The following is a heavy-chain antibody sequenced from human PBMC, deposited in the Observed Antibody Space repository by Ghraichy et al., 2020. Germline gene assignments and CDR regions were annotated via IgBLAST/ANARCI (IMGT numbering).Heavy chain of an antibody. V-gene: IGHV4-59*01. J-gene: IGHJ3*02. CDR1: GGSISSYY. CDR2: IYYSGST. CDR3: ARDMVVGATKYAFDI. D-gene: IGHD1-26*01. Sequence: SETLSLTCTVSGGSISSYYWSWIRQPPGKGLEWIGYIYYSGSTNYNPSLKSRLTISVDTSKNQFSLKLSSVTAADTAVYYCARDMVVGATKYAFDIWGQGTMVTFS.